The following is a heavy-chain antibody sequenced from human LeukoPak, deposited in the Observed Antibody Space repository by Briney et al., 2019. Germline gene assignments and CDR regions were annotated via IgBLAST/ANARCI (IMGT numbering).Heavy chain of an antibody. CDR3: ARGGYYDILTGYPHPFDY. CDR1: GGTFSSYA. Sequence: SVKVSCKASGGTFSSYAISWVRQAPGQGLEWMGGIIPIFDTANYAQKFQGRVTITADESTSTAYMELSSLRSEDTAVYYCARGGYYDILTGYPHPFDYWGQGTLVTVSS. CDR2: IIPIFDTA. J-gene: IGHJ4*02. V-gene: IGHV1-69*01. D-gene: IGHD3-9*01.